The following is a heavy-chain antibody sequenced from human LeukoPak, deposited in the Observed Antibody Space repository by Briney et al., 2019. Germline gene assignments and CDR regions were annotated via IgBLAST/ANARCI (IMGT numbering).Heavy chain of an antibody. Sequence: PGGSLRLSCSASVFIFSSYAMHWVRQAPGKGLEFVSGISSNGGSTYYADSVKARFTMSRDNSKNALYLQMSSLRAEDTAVYYCVKRLTNYFDYWGQGTLVTVSS. V-gene: IGHV3-64D*06. CDR3: VKRLTNYFDY. CDR2: ISSNGGST. CDR1: VFIFSSYA. J-gene: IGHJ4*02. D-gene: IGHD4/OR15-4a*01.